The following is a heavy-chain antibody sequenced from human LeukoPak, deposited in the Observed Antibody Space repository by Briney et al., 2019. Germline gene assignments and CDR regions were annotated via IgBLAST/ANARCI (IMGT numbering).Heavy chain of an antibody. J-gene: IGHJ5*02. CDR1: GGTFSSYA. CDR3: ARDQSITMINWFDP. D-gene: IGHD3-22*01. Sequence: SVKVSCKASGGTFSSYAISWVRQAPGQGLEWMGRIIPILGIANYAQKFRGRVTITADKSTSTAYMELSSLRSEDTAVYYCARDQSITMINWFDPWGQGTLVTVSS. CDR2: IIPILGIA. V-gene: IGHV1-69*04.